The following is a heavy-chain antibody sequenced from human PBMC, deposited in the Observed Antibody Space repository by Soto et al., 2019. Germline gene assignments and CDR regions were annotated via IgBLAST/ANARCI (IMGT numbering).Heavy chain of an antibody. J-gene: IGHJ4*02. Sequence: SETLSLSCIVSGESISSSSYYWGWIRQPPGRGLEWIGSIYYSGRTYYNPSFKSRVTISIDTSKNQFSLKLSSVTATDTAVYYCARQRTTVVTQAYFDHWGQGALVTVS. D-gene: IGHD2-21*02. CDR1: GESISSSSYY. CDR2: IYYSGRT. V-gene: IGHV4-39*01. CDR3: ARQRTTVVTQAYFDH.